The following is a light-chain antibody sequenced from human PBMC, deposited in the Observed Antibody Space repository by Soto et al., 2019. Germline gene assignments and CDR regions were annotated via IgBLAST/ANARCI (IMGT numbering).Light chain of an antibody. CDR1: QSVSSY. CDR2: GAS. J-gene: IGKJ1*01. V-gene: IGKV3-20*01. Sequence: LHLTHRARAPLPCRASQSVSSYLAWYQQKPGQAPSLLIYGASSRATGIPARFSGSGSGTDFTLTITSLEPEDFAVYYCQQYSRSPPTFGQGTQVDIK. CDR3: QQYSRSPPT.